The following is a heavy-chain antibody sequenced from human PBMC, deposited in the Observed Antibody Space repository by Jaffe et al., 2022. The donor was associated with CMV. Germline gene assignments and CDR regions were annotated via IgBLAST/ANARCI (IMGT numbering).Heavy chain of an antibody. D-gene: IGHD6-19*01. V-gene: IGHV3-33*08. Sequence: QVQLVESGGGVVQPGRSLRLSCAASGFTFSSYGMHWVRQAPGKGLEWVAVIWYDGSNKYYADSVKGRFTISRDNSKNTLYLQMNSLRAEDTAVYYCARELEVGIAVAGGLDYWGQGTLVTVSS. J-gene: IGHJ4*02. CDR3: ARELEVGIAVAGGLDY. CDR1: GFTFSSYG. CDR2: IWYDGSNK.